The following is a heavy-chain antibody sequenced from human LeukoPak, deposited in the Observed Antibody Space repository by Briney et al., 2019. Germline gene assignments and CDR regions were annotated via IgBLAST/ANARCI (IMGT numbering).Heavy chain of an antibody. CDR3: ARQPRYCSSISCYRIDY. CDR2: IYHSGST. Sequence: SETLSLTCTVSDYSISSGYYWGWIRQPPGKGLEWIGSIYHSGSTYYNPSLKSRVTISVDTSKNQFSLKLGSVTAADTAVYYCARQPRYCSSISCYRIDYWGQGTLVTVSS. D-gene: IGHD2-2*01. CDR1: DYSISSGYY. J-gene: IGHJ4*02. V-gene: IGHV4-38-2*02.